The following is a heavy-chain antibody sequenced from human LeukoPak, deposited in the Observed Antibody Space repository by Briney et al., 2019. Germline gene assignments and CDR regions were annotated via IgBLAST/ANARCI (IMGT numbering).Heavy chain of an antibody. CDR2: IYYSGST. V-gene: IGHV4-30-4*08. J-gene: IGHJ6*03. D-gene: IGHD3-16*01. Sequence: NPSETLSLTCTVSGGSISSGDYYWTWIRQPPGKGVEWIGYIYYSGSTYYNPSLKSRVTISVDTSKNQFSLKLSSVTAADTAVYYCASMIQDYYYYYYIDVWGKGTTVTVSS. CDR3: ASMIQDYYYYYYIDV. CDR1: GGSISSGDYY.